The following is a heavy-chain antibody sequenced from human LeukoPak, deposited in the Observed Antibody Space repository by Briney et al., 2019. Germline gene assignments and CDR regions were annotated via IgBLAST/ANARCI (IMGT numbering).Heavy chain of an antibody. CDR3: ARGPPNWGYDY. Sequence: ASVNVSCKASGYTFTIYDFNWVRQATGQRPERMGWMSPNSGDTGYAQKFQDRVTMTRNTSISTAYMELGSLRSDDTAVYYCARGPPNWGYDYWGPGTLVTVSS. CDR1: GYTFTIYD. CDR2: MSPNSGDT. J-gene: IGHJ4*02. V-gene: IGHV1-8*01. D-gene: IGHD7-27*01.